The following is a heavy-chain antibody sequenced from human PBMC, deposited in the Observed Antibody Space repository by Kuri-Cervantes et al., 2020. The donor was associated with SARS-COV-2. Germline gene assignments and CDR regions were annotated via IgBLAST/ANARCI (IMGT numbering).Heavy chain of an antibody. CDR3: ARAQQWLEPNFDY. CDR2: ISSSSSYI. V-gene: IGHV3-21*01. CDR1: GFTFSSYS. Sequence: GESLKISCAASGFTFSSYSVNWVRQAPGKGLEWVSSISSSSSYIYYADSVKGRFTISRDNAKNSLYLQMNSLRAEDTAVYYCARAQQWLEPNFDYWGQGTLVTVSS. D-gene: IGHD6-19*01. J-gene: IGHJ4*02.